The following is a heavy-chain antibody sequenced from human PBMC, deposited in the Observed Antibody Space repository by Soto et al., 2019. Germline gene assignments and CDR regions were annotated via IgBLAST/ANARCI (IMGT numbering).Heavy chain of an antibody. CDR2: IYYSGST. Sequence: SETLSLTCTVSGGSISSSSYYWGWIRQPPGKGLEWIGSIYYSGSTYYNPSLKSRVTISVDTSKNQFSLKLSSVTAADTAVYYCARHEVEWLPHEYLQHWGQGTLVTVSS. CDR1: GGSISSSSYY. J-gene: IGHJ1*01. V-gene: IGHV4-39*01. CDR3: ARHEVEWLPHEYLQH. D-gene: IGHD3-3*01.